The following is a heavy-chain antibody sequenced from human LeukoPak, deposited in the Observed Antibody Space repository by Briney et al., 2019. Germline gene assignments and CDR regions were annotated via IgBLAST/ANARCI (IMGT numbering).Heavy chain of an antibody. CDR3: ARDQSIYDFWSGYSGGYGMDV. J-gene: IGHJ6*02. Sequence: GRSLRLSCAASGFTFSSYSMNWVRQAPGKGLEWVSSISSSSSYIYYADSVKGRFTISRDNAKNSLYLQMNSLRAEDTAVYYCARDQSIYDFWSGYSGGYGMDVWGQGTTVTVSS. V-gene: IGHV3-21*01. CDR2: ISSSSSYI. D-gene: IGHD3-3*01. CDR1: GFTFSSYS.